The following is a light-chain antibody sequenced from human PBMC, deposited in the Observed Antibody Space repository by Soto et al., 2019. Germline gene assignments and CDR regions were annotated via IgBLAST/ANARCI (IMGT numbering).Light chain of an antibody. J-gene: IGLJ1*01. V-gene: IGLV2-14*01. CDR3: GSYTNTTYV. CDR2: EVS. Sequence: QSVLTQPASVSGSPGQSITISCTAASTDVGDYYFASWYQHHPGKAPKLIIYEVSSRPSGVSHRFSASASGSTASLTISGLQADDEADYYCGSYTNTTYVFGTGTKVTVL. CDR1: STDVGDYYF.